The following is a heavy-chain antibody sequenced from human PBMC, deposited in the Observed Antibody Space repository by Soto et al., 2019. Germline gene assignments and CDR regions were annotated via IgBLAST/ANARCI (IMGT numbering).Heavy chain of an antibody. CDR2: MNPNSGNT. J-gene: IGHJ4*02. CDR1: GYTFTTYH. CDR3: ARGRRFCSSTSCSYYFDF. Sequence: QVQLVQSGAEVKKPGASVKVSCKTSGYTFTTYHINWVRQAAGQGLEWMGWMNPNSGNTGLVQKFQGRLTMTRNTSITTAYMELSSLRSEDTPIYYCARGRRFCSSTSCSYYFDFWGQGTLVTVSS. V-gene: IGHV1-8*01. D-gene: IGHD2-2*01.